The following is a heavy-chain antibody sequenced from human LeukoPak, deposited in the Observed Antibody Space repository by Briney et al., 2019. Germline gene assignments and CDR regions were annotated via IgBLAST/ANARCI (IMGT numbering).Heavy chain of an antibody. D-gene: IGHD3-22*01. Sequence: SETLSLTCAVYGGSFSGYYWSWIRQPPGKGLERIGEINHSGSTNYNPSLKSRVTISVDTSKNQFSLKLSSVTAADTAVYYCARGRRNYYDSSGYYPNWGQGTLVTVSS. CDR3: ARGRRNYYDSSGYYPN. CDR2: INHSGST. J-gene: IGHJ4*02. V-gene: IGHV4-34*01. CDR1: GGSFSGYY.